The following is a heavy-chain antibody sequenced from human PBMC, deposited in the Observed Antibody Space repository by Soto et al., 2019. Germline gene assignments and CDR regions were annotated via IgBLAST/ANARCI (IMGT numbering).Heavy chain of an antibody. Sequence: EVQLLESGGGLVQPGGSLRLSCAASGFTFSSYAMSWVRQAPGKGLEWVSAISGSGGSTYYADSVKGRFTISRDNPKNTLYLQMNSLRAEDTAVYYCAKGDCSGGSCYVGRVWGQGTLVTVSS. CDR2: ISGSGGST. CDR3: AKGDCSGGSCYVGRV. D-gene: IGHD2-15*01. J-gene: IGHJ4*02. CDR1: GFTFSSYA. V-gene: IGHV3-23*01.